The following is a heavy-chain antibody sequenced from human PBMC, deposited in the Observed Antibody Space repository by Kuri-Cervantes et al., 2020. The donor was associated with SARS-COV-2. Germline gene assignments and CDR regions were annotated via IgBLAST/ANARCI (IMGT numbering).Heavy chain of an antibody. CDR3: ARLSSIAAPTDY. CDR1: GYSISSGYY. J-gene: IGHJ4*02. D-gene: IGHD6-6*01. V-gene: IGHV4-38-2*01. Sequence: GSLRLSCAVSGYSISSGYYWGWIRQPPGKGLEWIGSIYHSGSTYYNPSLKSRVTISVDTSKNQFSLKLSSVTAADTAVYYCARLSSIAAPTDYWGRGTLVTVSS. CDR2: IYHSGST.